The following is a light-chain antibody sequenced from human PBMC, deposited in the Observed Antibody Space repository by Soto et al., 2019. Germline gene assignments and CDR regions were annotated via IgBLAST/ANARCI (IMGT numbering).Light chain of an antibody. CDR2: HAS. J-gene: IGKJ1*01. Sequence: IQLTQSPTTLPASVGDRVTLTSRASERVSNWLAWYQQRPGTAPKLLIYHASILETAVPSRFSGNGSGTEFTLTISSLQPGDFATYYCQQYRTYSFGQGSRVEIK. V-gene: IGKV1-5*01. CDR1: ERVSNW. CDR3: QQYRTYS.